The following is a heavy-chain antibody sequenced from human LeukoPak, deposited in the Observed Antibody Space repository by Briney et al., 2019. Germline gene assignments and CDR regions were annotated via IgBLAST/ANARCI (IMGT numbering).Heavy chain of an antibody. D-gene: IGHD4-17*01. Sequence: GESLRLSCAASGFTFSAYGMSWVRQAPGKGLEWVSHVSDTVRDTWYANSVKGRFIISRDNSRDTVYLQMSSLRPEDTALYFCAKDNYGGIFASWGQGTLVTVSS. CDR1: GFTFSAYG. V-gene: IGHV3-23*01. J-gene: IGHJ4*02. CDR2: VSDTVRDT. CDR3: AKDNYGGIFAS.